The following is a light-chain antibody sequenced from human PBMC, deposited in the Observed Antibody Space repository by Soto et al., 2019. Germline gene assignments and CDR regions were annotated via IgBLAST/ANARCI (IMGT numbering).Light chain of an antibody. CDR1: SRDVGNYNL. Sequence: SALTKPASVSGSPGQSIIISCTGTSRDVGNYNLFSWYQQYTDKAPKLIIYEGTKRPSGVSDRFSGSWSGNTASLTISGLQAEDEADYYCCARADTSTVLFGGGTKLTVL. CDR3: CARADTSTVL. J-gene: IGLJ2*01. CDR2: EGT. V-gene: IGLV2-23*01.